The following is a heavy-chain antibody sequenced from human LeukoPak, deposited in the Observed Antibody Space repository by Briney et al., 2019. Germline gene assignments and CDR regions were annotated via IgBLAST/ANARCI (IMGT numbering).Heavy chain of an antibody. CDR3: ARGLPYYYDSSGPFYYFDY. CDR2: INHSGST. CDR1: GGSFSGYY. D-gene: IGHD3-22*01. Sequence: SETLSLTCAVYGGSFSGYYWSWIRQPPGKGLEWIGEINHSGSTNYNPSLKSRVTISVDTSKHQFSLKLSSVTAADTAVYYCARGLPYYYDSSGPFYYFDYWGQGTLVTVSS. J-gene: IGHJ4*02. V-gene: IGHV4-34*01.